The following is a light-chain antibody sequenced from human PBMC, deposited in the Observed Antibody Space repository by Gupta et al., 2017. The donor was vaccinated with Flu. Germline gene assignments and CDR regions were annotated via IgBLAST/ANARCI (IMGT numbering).Light chain of an antibody. V-gene: IGLV2-14*01. CDR3: SSYRNSGTPWV. CDR1: RSGICTYNH. J-gene: IGLJ3*02. Sequence: TWDRSGICTYNHVFWFPPPPSQTPKLLIFWGNNRAPGGPYWVFGPKFGNTASLTISGLQAEDEADYYCSSYRNSGTPWVFGGGTRVTVL. CDR2: WGN.